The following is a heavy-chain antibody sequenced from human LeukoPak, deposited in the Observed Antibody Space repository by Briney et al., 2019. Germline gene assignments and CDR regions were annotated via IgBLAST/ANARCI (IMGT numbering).Heavy chain of an antibody. CDR3: ARDDIVATTWFDY. J-gene: IGHJ4*02. CDR2: ISSSSGYI. Sequence: LGGSLRLSCAASGFTFSSYSMNWVRQAPGKGLEWVSSISSSSGYIYYADSVKGRFTISRDNAKNSLYLQMNSLRAEDTAVYYCARDDIVATTWFDYWGQGILVTVSS. CDR1: GFTFSSYS. D-gene: IGHD5-12*01. V-gene: IGHV3-21*01.